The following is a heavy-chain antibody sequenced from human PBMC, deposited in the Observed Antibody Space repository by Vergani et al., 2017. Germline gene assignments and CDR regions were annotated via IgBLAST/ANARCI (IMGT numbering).Heavy chain of an antibody. V-gene: IGHV4-34*01. CDR3: ASNYDSSCYYYFDY. J-gene: IGHJ4*02. D-gene: IGHD3-22*01. CDR2: IYHSGST. CDR1: GGSFSGYY. Sequence: QVQLQQWGAGLLKPSETLSLTCAVYGGSFSGYYWSWIRQPPGKGLEWIGYIYHSGSTYYNPSLKSRVTISVDRSNNQFSLKLSSVTAADTAVYYCASNYDSSCYYYFDYWGQGTLVTVSS.